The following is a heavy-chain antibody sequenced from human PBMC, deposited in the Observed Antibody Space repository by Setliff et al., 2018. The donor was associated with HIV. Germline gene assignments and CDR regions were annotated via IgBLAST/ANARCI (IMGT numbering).Heavy chain of an antibody. CDR3: ARSVLQFLEWLPGYFDY. J-gene: IGHJ4*02. CDR2: IDRDGITT. D-gene: IGHD3-3*01. Sequence: GSLRLSCAASGLNFSTYVVNWIRQAPGKGLEWVSRIDRDGITTAYADSVKGRFTISRDNAKNTVYLQMHSLRAEDTAVHYCARSVLQFLEWLPGYFDYWGQGTLVTVSS. CDR1: GLNFSTYV. V-gene: IGHV3-74*01.